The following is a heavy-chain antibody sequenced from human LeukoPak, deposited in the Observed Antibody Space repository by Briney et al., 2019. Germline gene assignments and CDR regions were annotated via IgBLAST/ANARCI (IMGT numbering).Heavy chain of an antibody. CDR3: ARSNNIVGATYFDY. V-gene: IGHV3-64*02. Sequence: GGSLRLSCAASGFTFSTYAMHWVRQAPGKGLEYISSISSDGGSTYYADSVKGRFIISRDDSRNTLYLQMGRLRAEDMAVYYCARSNNIVGATYFDYWGQGTLVTVSS. CDR2: ISSDGGST. J-gene: IGHJ4*02. CDR1: GFTFSTYA. D-gene: IGHD1-26*01.